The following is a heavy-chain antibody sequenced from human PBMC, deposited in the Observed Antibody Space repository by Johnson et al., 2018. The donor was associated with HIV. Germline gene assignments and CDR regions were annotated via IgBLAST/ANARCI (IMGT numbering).Heavy chain of an antibody. V-gene: IGHV3-30-3*01. J-gene: IGHJ3*02. Sequence: QVQLVESGGGVVQPGRSLRLYCAASGFTFSSYAMHWVRQAPGKGLEWVAVISYDGSNKYYADSVKGRFTISRANSKNTLYLQMNSLRDEDTAVYYCARDISMIVVANAFDIWGQGTMVTVSS. CDR3: ARDISMIVVANAFDI. D-gene: IGHD3-22*01. CDR2: ISYDGSNK. CDR1: GFTFSSYA.